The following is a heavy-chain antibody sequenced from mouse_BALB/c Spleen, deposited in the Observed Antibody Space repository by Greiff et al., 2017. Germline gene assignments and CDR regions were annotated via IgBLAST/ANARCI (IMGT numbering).Heavy chain of an antibody. V-gene: IGHV2-6-7*01. CDR3: ARDRYDYDGYYAMDY. CDR1: GFSLTGYG. Sequence: QVQLKESGPGLVAPSQSLSITCTVSGFSLTGYGVNWVRQPPGKGLEWLGMIWGDGSTDYNSALKSRLSISKDNSKSQVFLKMNSLQTDDTARYYCARDRYDYDGYYAMDYWGQGTSVTVSS. D-gene: IGHD2-4*01. J-gene: IGHJ4*01. CDR2: IWGDGST.